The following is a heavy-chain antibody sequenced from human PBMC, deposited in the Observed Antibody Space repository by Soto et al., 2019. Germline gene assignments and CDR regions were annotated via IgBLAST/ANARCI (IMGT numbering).Heavy chain of an antibody. CDR1: GGTFSSFA. J-gene: IGHJ5*02. V-gene: IGHV1-69*12. CDR3: ARPTRYYYDTSDQAAWFDP. D-gene: IGHD3-22*01. Sequence: QVHLVQSGAEVKKPGSSVKVSCRASGGTFSSFAISWVRQAPGQGLEWMGGIIPIFGTANYAQKFQGRVTITAAESTSTAYMELSSLRSEDTAIYYCARPTRYYYDTSDQAAWFDPWGQGTLVTVSS. CDR2: IIPIFGTA.